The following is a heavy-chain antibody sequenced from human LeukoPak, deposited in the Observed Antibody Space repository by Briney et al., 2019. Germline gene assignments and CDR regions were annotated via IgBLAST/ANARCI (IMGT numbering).Heavy chain of an antibody. Sequence: GGSLGLSCAASGFTFSSYAMSWVRQAPGKGLEWVSAISGSGGSTYYADSVKGRFTISRDNSKNTLYLQMNSLRAEDTAVYYCAKDQEQWLVPTCFDYWGQGTLVTVSS. J-gene: IGHJ4*02. CDR3: AKDQEQWLVPTCFDY. V-gene: IGHV3-23*01. CDR2: ISGSGGST. D-gene: IGHD6-19*01. CDR1: GFTFSSYA.